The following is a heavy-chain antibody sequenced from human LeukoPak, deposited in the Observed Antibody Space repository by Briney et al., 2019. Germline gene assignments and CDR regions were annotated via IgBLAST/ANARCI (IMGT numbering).Heavy chain of an antibody. Sequence: GSLRLSCAASGFTFDDYGMSWVRQAPGKGLEWVSGINWNGGSTGYAESVKGRFTISRDNAKNSLYLQMNSLRAEDTALYYCARSGGAYYYYYYYMDVWGKGTTVTVSS. CDR3: ARSGGAYYYYYYYMDV. D-gene: IGHD3-10*01. J-gene: IGHJ6*03. V-gene: IGHV3-20*04. CDR1: GFTFDDYG. CDR2: INWNGGST.